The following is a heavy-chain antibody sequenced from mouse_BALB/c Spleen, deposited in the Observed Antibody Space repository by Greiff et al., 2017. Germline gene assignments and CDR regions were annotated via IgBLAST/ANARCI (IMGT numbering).Heavy chain of an antibody. V-gene: IGHV7-3*02. CDR3: ARDGYWAMDY. CDR2: LRNKANGYTT. Sequence: VQLVASGGGLVQPGGSLRLSCATSGFTFTDYYMSWVRPPPGKALEWLGFLRNKANGYTTEYSASVKGRFTISRDNSQSILYLQMNTLRAEDSATYNCARDGYWAMDYGGKGTSGTVSA. J-gene: IGHJ4*01. CDR1: GFTFTDYY.